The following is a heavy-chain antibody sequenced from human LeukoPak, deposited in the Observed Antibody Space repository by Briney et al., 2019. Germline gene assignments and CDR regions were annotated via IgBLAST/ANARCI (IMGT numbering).Heavy chain of an antibody. CDR2: IHDDGRVT. V-gene: IGHV3-7*01. J-gene: IGHJ4*02. CDR3: ARGRGWVDH. Sequence: GGSLRLSCAASGFTFSSYAMSWVRQAPGKGLEWVANIHDDGRVTNYVDSVKGRFTISRDNARNSVYLQMNSLRVEDTSLYYCARGRGWVDHWGQGTLVTVSS. D-gene: IGHD3-16*01. CDR1: GFTFSSYA.